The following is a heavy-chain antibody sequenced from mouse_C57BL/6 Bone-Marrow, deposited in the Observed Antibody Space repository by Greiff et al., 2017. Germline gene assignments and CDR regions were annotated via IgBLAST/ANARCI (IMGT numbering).Heavy chain of an antibody. CDR2: ISGGGGNT. D-gene: IGHD2-5*01. V-gene: IGHV5-9*01. J-gene: IGHJ3*01. CDR1: GFTFSSYT. Sequence: EVHLVESGGGLVKPGGSLKLSCAASGFTFSSYTMSWVRQTPEKRLEWVATISGGGGNTYYPDSVKGRFTISRANAKNTLYRQMSSLRSEDTALYYCARKGAYYSNYSWFAYWGQGTLVTVSA. CDR3: ARKGAYYSNYSWFAY.